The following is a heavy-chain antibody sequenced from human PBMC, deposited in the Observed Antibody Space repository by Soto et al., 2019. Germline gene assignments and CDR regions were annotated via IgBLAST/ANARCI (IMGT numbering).Heavy chain of an antibody. CDR3: AREFCTANSCYSSAFDV. CDR2: ISSSGSST. D-gene: IGHD3-22*01. Sequence: PGGSLRLSCAASGFTFSSYAMSWVRQAPGKGLEWVSYISSSGSSTNYADSVKGRFTISRDNAKNSLDLRMNSLTAGDTAVYYCAREFCTANSCYSSAFDVWGQGTMVTVS. CDR1: GFTFSSYA. J-gene: IGHJ3*01. V-gene: IGHV3-23*01.